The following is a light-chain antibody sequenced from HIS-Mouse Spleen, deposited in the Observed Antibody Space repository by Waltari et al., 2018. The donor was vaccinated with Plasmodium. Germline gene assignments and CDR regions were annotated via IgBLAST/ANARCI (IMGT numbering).Light chain of an antibody. J-gene: IGKJ2*01. CDR3: QQYNNWPPYT. CDR1: QSVSSN. CDR2: GAS. Sequence: EIVMTQSPATLSVSPGERASLSCRASQSVSSNLAWYQQKPAQAPRLLIYGASTRATGIPAMFSGSGSVTEFTLTISSMQSEDFAVYYCQQYNNWPPYTFGQGTKLEIK. V-gene: IGKV3-15*01.